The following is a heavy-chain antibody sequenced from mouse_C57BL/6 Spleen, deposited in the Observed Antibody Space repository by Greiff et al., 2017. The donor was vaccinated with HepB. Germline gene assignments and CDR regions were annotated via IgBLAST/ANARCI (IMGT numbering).Heavy chain of an antibody. V-gene: IGHV5-4*01. Sequence: VQLVESGGGLVKPGGSLKLSCAASGFTFSSYAMSWVRQTPEKRLEWVATISDGGSYTYYPDNVKGRFTISRDNAKNNLYLQMSHLKSEDTAMYYCAREATVVPYYYAMDYWGQGTSVTVSS. D-gene: IGHD1-1*01. J-gene: IGHJ4*01. CDR1: GFTFSSYA. CDR3: AREATVVPYYYAMDY. CDR2: ISDGGSYT.